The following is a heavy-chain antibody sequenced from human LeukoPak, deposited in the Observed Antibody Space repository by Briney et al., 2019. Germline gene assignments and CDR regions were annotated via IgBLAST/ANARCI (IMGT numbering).Heavy chain of an antibody. D-gene: IGHD3-10*01. V-gene: IGHV4-39*01. CDR1: GGSISSSSYY. CDR2: IYYSGST. J-gene: IGHJ4*02. CDR3: ASSSITMVRGPYCFDY. Sequence: SETLSLTCTVSGGSISSSSYYWGWIRQPPGKGLEWVGSIYYSGSTYYNPSLKSRVTISVDTSKNQFSLKLSSVTAADTAVYYCASSSITMVRGPYCFDYWGQGTLVTVSS.